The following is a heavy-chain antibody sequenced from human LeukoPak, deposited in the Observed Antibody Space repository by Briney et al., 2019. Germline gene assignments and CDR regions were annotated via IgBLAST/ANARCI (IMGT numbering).Heavy chain of an antibody. V-gene: IGHV1-24*01. Sequence: GASVKVSCKVSGYTLTELSMHWVRQAPGKGLEWMGGFDPEDGETIYAQKFQGRVTMTEDTSTDTAYMELSSLRSEDTAVYYCATDISLRDGYNSPEFHAFDIWGQGTMVTASS. CDR3: ATDISLRDGYNSPEFHAFDI. J-gene: IGHJ3*02. CDR1: GYTLTELS. D-gene: IGHD5-24*01. CDR2: FDPEDGET.